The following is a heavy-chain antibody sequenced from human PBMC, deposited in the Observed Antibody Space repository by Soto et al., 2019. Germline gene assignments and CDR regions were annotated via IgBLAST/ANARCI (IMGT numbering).Heavy chain of an antibody. V-gene: IGHV1-69*13. J-gene: IGHJ6*02. CDR3: ARDGVTIFGVVTNYYYYGMDV. D-gene: IGHD3-3*01. CDR2: IIPIFGTA. CDR1: GGTFSSYA. Sequence: ASVKVSCKASGGTFSSYAISWVRQAPGQGLEWMGGIIPIFGTANYAQKFQGRVTITADESTSTAYMELSSLRSEDTAVYYCARDGVTIFGVVTNYYYYGMDVWGQGTTVTVSS.